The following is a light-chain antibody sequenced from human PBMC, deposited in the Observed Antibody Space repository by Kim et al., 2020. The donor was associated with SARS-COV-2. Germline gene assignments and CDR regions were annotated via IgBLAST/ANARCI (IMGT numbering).Light chain of an antibody. J-gene: IGLJ3*02. Sequence: GRSANSTCSGPLRTNAITRWVQQRPGQTPLLILCNDYERPAGLPERFSGTSSGTTVTLTISGAQLDDVADYYCYSAANIKGVFGGGTELTVL. CDR3: YSAANIKGV. CDR1: LRTNAI. CDR2: NDY. V-gene: IGLV3-27*01.